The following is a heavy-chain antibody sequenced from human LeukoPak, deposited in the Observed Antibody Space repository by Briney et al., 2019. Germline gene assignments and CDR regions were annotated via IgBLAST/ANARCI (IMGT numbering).Heavy chain of an antibody. CDR1: GFTFSSYA. Sequence: TGGSLRLSCAASGFTFSSYAMSWVRQAPGKGLEWVSAISGSGGSTYYADSVKGRFTISRDNSKNKLYLQMNSLRAEDAAVYYCAKAPIAAAAYYYGMDVWGQGTTVTVSS. CDR2: ISGSGGST. V-gene: IGHV3-23*01. D-gene: IGHD6-13*01. CDR3: AKAPIAAAAYYYGMDV. J-gene: IGHJ6*02.